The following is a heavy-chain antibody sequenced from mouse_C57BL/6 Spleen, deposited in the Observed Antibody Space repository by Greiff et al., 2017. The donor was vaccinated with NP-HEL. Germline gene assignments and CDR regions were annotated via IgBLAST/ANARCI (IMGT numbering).Heavy chain of an antibody. D-gene: IGHD1-1*01. CDR2: INPNYGTT. J-gene: IGHJ1*03. Sequence: VQLQQSGPELVKPGASVKISCKASGYTFTDYNMNWVKQSNGKSLEWIGVINPNYGTTSYNQKFKGKATLTVDQSSSTAYMQLNSLTSEDSAVYYCARCHYGSSYWYFDVWGTGTTVTVSS. CDR3: ARCHYGSSYWYFDV. V-gene: IGHV1-39*01. CDR1: GYTFTDYN.